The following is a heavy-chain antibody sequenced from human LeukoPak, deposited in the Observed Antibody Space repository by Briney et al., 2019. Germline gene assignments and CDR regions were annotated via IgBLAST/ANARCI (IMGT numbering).Heavy chain of an antibody. V-gene: IGHV4-4*02. J-gene: IGHJ4*02. Sequence: SETLSLTCTVSLDSTTSNFWSWVRQPPGKGLEWIGEIHRSGSPNYNPSLQSRVTISIDRSRNQIVLELSSVTAADTAFYYCAREILGGSNPGAYWGQGTLVTVSS. D-gene: IGHD4/OR15-4a*01. CDR2: IHRSGSP. CDR1: LDSTTSNF. CDR3: AREILGGSNPGAY.